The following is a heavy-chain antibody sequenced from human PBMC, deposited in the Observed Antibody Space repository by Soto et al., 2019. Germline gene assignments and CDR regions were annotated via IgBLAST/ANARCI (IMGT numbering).Heavy chain of an antibody. CDR3: AKDSLAIPEGGYDY. CDR2: ISGSGGST. J-gene: IGHJ4*02. V-gene: IGHV3-23*01. D-gene: IGHD5-12*01. Sequence: EVQLLESGGGLVQPGGSLRLSCAASGFTFSSYAMSWVRQAPGKGLEWVSAISGSGGSTYYADSVKGRFTISRDNSKNTLYLQMNSLRPEDTAVYYCAKDSLAIPEGGYDYWGQGTLVTVSS. CDR1: GFTFSSYA.